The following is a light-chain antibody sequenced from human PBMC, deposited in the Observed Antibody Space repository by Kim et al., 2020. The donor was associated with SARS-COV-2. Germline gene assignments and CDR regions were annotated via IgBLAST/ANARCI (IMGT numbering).Light chain of an antibody. J-gene: IGLJ2*01. Sequence: QSALTQPPSASGSPGQSVTISCTGTSSDVGGYSYVSWYQQHPGKAPRLIIYEVSKRPSGVPDRFSGSKSGNTASLTVSGLQAEDEANYYCCSYAGSNNLVFCGGTQLTVL. CDR1: SSDVGGYSY. V-gene: IGLV2-8*01. CDR3: CSYAGSNNLV. CDR2: EVS.